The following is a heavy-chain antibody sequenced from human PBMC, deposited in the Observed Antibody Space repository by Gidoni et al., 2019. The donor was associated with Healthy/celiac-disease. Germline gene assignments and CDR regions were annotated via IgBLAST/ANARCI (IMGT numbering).Heavy chain of an antibody. Sequence: QVQLQESGPGLVKPSETLSLTCTVSGGSVSSGSYYWSWIRQPPGKGLEWIGYIYYSGSTNYNPSLKSRVTISVDTSKNQFSLKLSSVTAADTAVYYCAREWPLAAAGGDWFDPWGQGTLVTVSS. V-gene: IGHV4-61*01. J-gene: IGHJ5*02. CDR2: IYYSGST. D-gene: IGHD6-13*01. CDR3: AREWPLAAAGGDWFDP. CDR1: GGSVSSGSYY.